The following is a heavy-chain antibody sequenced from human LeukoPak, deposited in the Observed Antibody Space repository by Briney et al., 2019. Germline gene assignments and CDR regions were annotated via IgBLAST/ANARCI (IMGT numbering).Heavy chain of an antibody. CDR3: ARNLMITFGGVIVHGWFDP. V-gene: IGHV4-59*01. CDR2: IYYSGST. J-gene: IGHJ5*02. CDR1: GGSISSYY. D-gene: IGHD3-16*02. Sequence: SETLSLTCTVSGGSISSYYWSWLRQPPGKGLEWIGYIYYSGSTNYDPSLTSRVTISVDTSKNQFSLKLSSVTAADTAVYYCARNLMITFGGVIVHGWFDPWGQGTLVTVSS.